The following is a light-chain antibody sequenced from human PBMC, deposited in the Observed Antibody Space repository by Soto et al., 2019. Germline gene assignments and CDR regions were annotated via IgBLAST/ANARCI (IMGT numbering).Light chain of an antibody. V-gene: IGKV3-20*01. CDR2: GAS. CDR3: QQYGSSPPWT. Sequence: EIVLTQSPGTLSLSPGERATLSCRASQSVSSSYLAWYQQKPGQAPRLLIYGASSRATGIPDRFSGSGSGTDFTLTISRLEPEVFAVYSCQQYGSSPPWTFGQGAKVDIK. J-gene: IGKJ1*01. CDR1: QSVSSSY.